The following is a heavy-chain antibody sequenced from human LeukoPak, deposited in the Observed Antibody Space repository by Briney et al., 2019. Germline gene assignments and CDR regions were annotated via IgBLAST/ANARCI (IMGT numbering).Heavy chain of an antibody. D-gene: IGHD1-26*01. CDR2: ISSSSSTI. CDR3: ASVSGSYFPNDAFDI. Sequence: GGSLRLSCAASGFTFSSYSMNWVRQAPGKGLEWVSYISSSSSTIYYADSVKGRFTISRDNAKNSLYLQMNGLRAEDTAVYYCASVSGSYFPNDAFDIWGQGTMVTVSS. V-gene: IGHV3-48*01. J-gene: IGHJ3*02. CDR1: GFTFSSYS.